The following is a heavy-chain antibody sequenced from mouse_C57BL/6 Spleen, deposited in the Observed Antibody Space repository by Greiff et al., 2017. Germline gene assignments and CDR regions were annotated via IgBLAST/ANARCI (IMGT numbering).Heavy chain of an antibody. Sequence: VQLQQSGPELVKPGASVKISCTASGYKFTDYYMNWVKQSHGKSLEWIGDINPKDGGTSYTQKFKGQGTLTVDKSSSTAYTEISSLMSEDTAVYDCTRGDFCLPFYAMDYWGQGTSVTVSS. CDR1: GYKFTDYY. CDR3: TRGDFCLPFYAMDY. J-gene: IGHJ4*01. CDR2: INPKDGGT. D-gene: IGHD2-1*01. V-gene: IGHV1-26*01.